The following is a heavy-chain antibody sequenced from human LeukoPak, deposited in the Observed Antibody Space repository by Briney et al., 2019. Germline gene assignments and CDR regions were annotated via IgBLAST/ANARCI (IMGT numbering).Heavy chain of an antibody. CDR1: GGSTSSYY. Sequence: SETLSLTCTVSGGSTSSYYWSWIRQPPGKGLEWVGYIYYSGSTNYNPSLKSRVTISVDTSKNQFSLKLGSVTAADTAVYYGARGGGAYGSGSYYPNWFDPWGQGTLVTVSS. J-gene: IGHJ5*02. D-gene: IGHD3-10*01. V-gene: IGHV4-59*01. CDR3: ARGGGAYGSGSYYPNWFDP. CDR2: IYYSGST.